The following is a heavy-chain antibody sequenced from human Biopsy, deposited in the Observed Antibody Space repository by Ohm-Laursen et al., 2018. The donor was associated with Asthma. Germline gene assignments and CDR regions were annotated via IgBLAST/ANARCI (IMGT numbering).Heavy chain of an antibody. CDR2: IFPGDSDT. Sequence: ESLRISCKASGFSFTSYWIDWVRQMPGKGLEWVGIIFPGDSDTIYSKSFQGQVTISADKSISTAYLQWNSLKASDTATYFCARRRSDAFDVWGQGTMVNVSS. V-gene: IGHV5-51*01. CDR3: ARRRSDAFDV. CDR1: GFSFTSYW. J-gene: IGHJ3*01.